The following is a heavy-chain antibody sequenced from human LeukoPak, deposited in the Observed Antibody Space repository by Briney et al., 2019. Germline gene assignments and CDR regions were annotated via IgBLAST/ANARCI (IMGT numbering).Heavy chain of an antibody. J-gene: IGHJ6*03. CDR3: AKGVSGSGSDYYYYYYYMDV. CDR2: IRYDGSNK. D-gene: IGHD3-10*01. CDR1: GFTFSSYG. Sequence: GGSLRLSCAASGFTFSSYGMHWVRQAPGKGLEWVAFIRYDGSNKYYADSVKGRFTISRDNSKNTLYLQMNSLRAEDTAVYYCAKGVSGSGSDYYYYYYYMDVWGKGTTVTISS. V-gene: IGHV3-30*02.